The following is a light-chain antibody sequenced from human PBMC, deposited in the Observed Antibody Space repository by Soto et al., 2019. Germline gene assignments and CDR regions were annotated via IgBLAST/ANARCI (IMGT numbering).Light chain of an antibody. CDR2: WAS. Sequence: DIVMTQSPDSLAVSLGERATINCKSSQSVLYSSNNKNYLAWYQQRPGQPPKLLIYWASTRQSGVPDRFSGSGSGTDFMLTISSLQAEDVAVYYCQQYYSTPPTFGPVTKVDIK. CDR1: QSVLYSSNNKNY. CDR3: QQYYSTPPT. V-gene: IGKV4-1*01. J-gene: IGKJ3*01.